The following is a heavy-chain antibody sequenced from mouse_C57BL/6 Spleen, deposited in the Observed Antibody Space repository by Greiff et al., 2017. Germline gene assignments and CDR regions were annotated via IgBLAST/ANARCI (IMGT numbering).Heavy chain of an antibody. D-gene: IGHD2-2*01. Sequence: EVQLVESGGGLVQPGGSLKLSCAASGFTFSDYYMSWVRQTPEKRLEWVAYISNGGGSTYYPDTVKGRFTISRDNAKNTLYLQMSRLKSEDTAMYYCARRGYDGPYWYFDVWGTGTTVNVSS. V-gene: IGHV5-12*01. J-gene: IGHJ1*03. CDR1: GFTFSDYY. CDR3: ARRGYDGPYWYFDV. CDR2: ISNGGGST.